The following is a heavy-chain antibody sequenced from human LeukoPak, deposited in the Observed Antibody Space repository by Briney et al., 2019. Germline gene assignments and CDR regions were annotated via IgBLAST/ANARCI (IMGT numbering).Heavy chain of an antibody. D-gene: IGHD4-17*01. CDR3: ARGGLYGDYEGPHFDY. Sequence: SETLSLTCAVYGGSFSGYYWSWIRQPPGKGLEWIGEINHSGSTNYNPSLKSRVTISVDTSKNQFSLKLSSVTAADTAVYYCARGGLYGDYEGPHFDYWGQGTLVTVSS. J-gene: IGHJ4*02. CDR1: GGSFSGYY. CDR2: INHSGST. V-gene: IGHV4-34*01.